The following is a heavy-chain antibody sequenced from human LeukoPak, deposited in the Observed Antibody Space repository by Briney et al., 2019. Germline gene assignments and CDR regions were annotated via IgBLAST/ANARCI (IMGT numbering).Heavy chain of an antibody. D-gene: IGHD3-3*01. CDR1: GFTFSIYA. Sequence: PGRSLRLSCAASGFTFSIYAMHWVRQAPGKGREWVAVISYDGSNQYYADSVKGRFTISRDNSKNTLYLQMNSLRAEDTAVYYCARDPLPTYYDFWSGYYRHFDYWGQGTLVTVSS. CDR3: ARDPLPTYYDFWSGYYRHFDY. V-gene: IGHV3-30-3*01. J-gene: IGHJ4*02. CDR2: ISYDGSNQ.